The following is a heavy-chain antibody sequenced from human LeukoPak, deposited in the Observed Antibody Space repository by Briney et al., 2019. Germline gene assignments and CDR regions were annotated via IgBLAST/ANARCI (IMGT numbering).Heavy chain of an antibody. CDR2: TSYDGSHK. CDR3: ARVHSSDWNAYFYYLDV. V-gene: IGHV3-30*04. D-gene: IGHD6-19*01. CDR1: GFTFYNYA. J-gene: IGHJ6*03. Sequence: GGSLRPSCAASGFTFYNYAFHWVRQAPGKGLEWVALTSYDGSHKYYADSVKGRFTISRDNSKNTLYLQMNSLRAEDTAVYYCARVHSSDWNAYFYYLDVWGKGTTVTVSS.